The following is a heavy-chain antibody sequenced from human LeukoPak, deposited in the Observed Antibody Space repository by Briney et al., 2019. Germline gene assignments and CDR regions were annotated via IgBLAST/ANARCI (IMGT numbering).Heavy chain of an antibody. D-gene: IGHD3-10*01. CDR3: ARARGYGDAFDI. CDR2: IYTSGST. J-gene: IGHJ3*02. CDR1: GGSISSNY. Sequence: SETLSLTCTVSGGSISSNYWTWIRQPAGKGLEWIGRIYTSGSTKHNPSLKSRVTMSIDTSKNQFSLKLSSVTAADTAVYYCARARGYGDAFDIWGQGTMVTVSS. V-gene: IGHV4-4*07.